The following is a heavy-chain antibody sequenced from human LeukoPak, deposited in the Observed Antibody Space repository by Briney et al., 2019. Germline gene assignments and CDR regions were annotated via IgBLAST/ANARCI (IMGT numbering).Heavy chain of an antibody. Sequence: PSETLSLTCSVSGGSISSSIYYWGWIRQPPGKGLEWIGSIYYSGSTYYNPSLKSRVTISVDTSKNQFSLKLRSVTAADTAVYYCARRLGGSGSYYYWGQGTLVTVFS. CDR2: IYYSGST. D-gene: IGHD3-10*01. CDR3: ARRLGGSGSYYY. CDR1: GGSISSSIYY. J-gene: IGHJ4*02. V-gene: IGHV4-39*01.